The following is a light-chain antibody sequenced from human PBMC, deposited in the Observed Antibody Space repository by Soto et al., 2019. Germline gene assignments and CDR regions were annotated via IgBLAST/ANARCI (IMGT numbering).Light chain of an antibody. J-gene: IGKJ5*01. CDR3: QQYGYSPIT. Sequence: EVVLTQSPGTLSLSPGERATLSCRASQSIARTYLAWYQQKPGQAPRLLIYDISTRATGIPDRFSASGSGTDFTLTISGLETEDFAAYYCQQYGYSPITFGQGTRLEIK. CDR1: QSIARTY. CDR2: DIS. V-gene: IGKV3-20*01.